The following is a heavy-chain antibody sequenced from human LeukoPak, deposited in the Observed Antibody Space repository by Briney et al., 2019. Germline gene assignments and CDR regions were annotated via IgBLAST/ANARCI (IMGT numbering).Heavy chain of an antibody. Sequence: GGSLRLSCAASGFTFSSYAMSWARQAPGKGLEWVSGIRSSGDNTYYADSVKGRSTISRDNSKNMLYLQMNSLRAEDTAVYYCAKYVCGGDCYDYFDCWGQGTLVTVSS. J-gene: IGHJ4*02. V-gene: IGHV3-23*01. CDR2: IRSSGDNT. CDR1: GFTFSSYA. CDR3: AKYVCGGDCYDYFDC. D-gene: IGHD2-21*02.